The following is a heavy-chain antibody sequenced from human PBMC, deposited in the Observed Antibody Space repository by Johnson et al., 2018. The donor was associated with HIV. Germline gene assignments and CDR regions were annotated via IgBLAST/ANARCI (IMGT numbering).Heavy chain of an antibody. CDR1: GFMFSNYG. D-gene: IGHD3-22*01. Sequence: QVQLVESGGGVVQPGESLTLSCAASGFMFSNYGVHWVRQAPGKGLEWVAVISYDGSNKYYADSVKGPFTISRDNSKNTLYLQMNSLRADDTAVYYCARGTYYYDSSTASDAFDIWGQGTMVTVSS. V-gene: IGHV3-30*03. CDR3: ARGTYYYDSSTASDAFDI. CDR2: ISYDGSNK. J-gene: IGHJ3*02.